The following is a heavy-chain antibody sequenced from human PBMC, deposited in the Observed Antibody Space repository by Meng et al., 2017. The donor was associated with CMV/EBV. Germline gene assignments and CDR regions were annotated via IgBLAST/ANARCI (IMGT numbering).Heavy chain of an antibody. Sequence: GSLRLSCTVSGGPIRSGGYYWAWIRQPPGKGLEWIGSILYSGNTYYKSSLKSRLIILVDTSKNQFSLRLSSVTAVDTAVYYCARLRIPARRVQYGLDAWGQGTTVTVSS. CDR3: ARLRIPARRVQYGLDA. D-gene: IGHD6-6*01. CDR1: GGPIRSGGYY. J-gene: IGHJ6*02. V-gene: IGHV4-39*01. CDR2: ILYSGNT.